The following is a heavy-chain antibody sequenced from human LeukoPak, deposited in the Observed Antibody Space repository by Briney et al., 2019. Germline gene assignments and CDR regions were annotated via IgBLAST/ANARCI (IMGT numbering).Heavy chain of an antibody. V-gene: IGHV3-74*01. Sequence: GGSLRLSCAASGFTFSKYWMLWVRQAPGKGLESVSRINTDGTVTTYADSVKGRFTVSRDNADNTMFLQMINVRDEDTAVYYCATKQWLAPPPDSWGQGTPVTVSS. D-gene: IGHD6-19*01. CDR1: GFTFSKYW. CDR2: INTDGTVT. CDR3: ATKQWLAPPPDS. J-gene: IGHJ4*02.